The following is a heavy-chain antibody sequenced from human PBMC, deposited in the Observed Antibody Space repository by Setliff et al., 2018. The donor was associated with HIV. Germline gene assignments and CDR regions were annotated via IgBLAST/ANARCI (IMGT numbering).Heavy chain of an antibody. J-gene: IGHJ3*02. V-gene: IGHV4-34*01. CDR1: GGSFSGYY. D-gene: IGHD5-12*01. CDR2: INQSGGI. CDR3: ATASGYDLFMGAFDI. Sequence: PSETLSLTCAVSGGSFSGYYWSWIRQPPGKGLEWLGEINQSGGINYNPSLKSRVTISIDTFKNQFSRKLYSVTAAETAGYYCATASGYDLFMGAFDIWGQGTMVTVSS.